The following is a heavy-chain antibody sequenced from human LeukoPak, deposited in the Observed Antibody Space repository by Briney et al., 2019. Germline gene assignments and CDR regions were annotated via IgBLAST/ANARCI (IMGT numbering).Heavy chain of an antibody. V-gene: IGHV5-51*01. J-gene: IGHJ3*02. Sequence: GESLKLSCKGSGYSFTSYWIGWVRQMPGKGLEWMGIIYPGDSDTRYSPSFQGQVTISADKSISTAYLQWSSLKASDTAMYYCASNYDSSGYPDAFDIWGQGTMVTVSS. D-gene: IGHD3-22*01. CDR2: IYPGDSDT. CDR1: GYSFTSYW. CDR3: ASNYDSSGYPDAFDI.